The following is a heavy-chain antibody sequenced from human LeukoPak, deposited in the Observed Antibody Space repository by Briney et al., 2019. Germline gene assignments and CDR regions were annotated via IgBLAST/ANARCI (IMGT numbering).Heavy chain of an antibody. Sequence: GGSLRLSCAASGFTFSNAWMSWVRQAPGKGLEWVGRIKSKTDGGTTDYAAPVKGRFTISRDDSKNTLYLQMNSLKTEDTAVYYCTTDPAARHPYYYYYYYMDVWGKGTTVTVSS. D-gene: IGHD6-6*01. CDR3: TTDPAARHPYYYYYYYMDV. CDR1: GFTFSNAW. J-gene: IGHJ6*03. CDR2: IKSKTDGGTT. V-gene: IGHV3-15*01.